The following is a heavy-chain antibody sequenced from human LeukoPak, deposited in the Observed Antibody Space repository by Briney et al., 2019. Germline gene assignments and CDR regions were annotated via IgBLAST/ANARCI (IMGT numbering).Heavy chain of an antibody. CDR3: ARVARSYYFDY. CDR1: GYTFTSYA. Sequence: SVKVPCKASGYTFTSYAMNWVRQAPGQGLEWMGGIIPIFGTANYAQKFQGRVTITADESTSTAYMELSSLRSEDTAVYYCARVARSYYFDYWGQGTLVTVSS. J-gene: IGHJ4*02. V-gene: IGHV1-69*13. CDR2: IIPIFGTA.